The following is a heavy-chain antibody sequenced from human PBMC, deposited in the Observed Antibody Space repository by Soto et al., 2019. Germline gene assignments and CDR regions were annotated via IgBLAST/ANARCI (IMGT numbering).Heavy chain of an antibody. CDR3: LLDDRSTPLPGQG. D-gene: IGHD1-1*01. CDR1: GFTFSNYW. V-gene: IGHV3-7*01. J-gene: IGHJ4*02. Sequence: PGGSLRLSCAASGFTFSNYWMCWVRQAPGKGLEFLANIKRDGGERYYVNSVKGRFTISRDNAKNSLYLQMNSLRAEDTAVYYCLLDDRSTPLPGQGWGQGTLVTVSS. CDR2: IKRDGGER.